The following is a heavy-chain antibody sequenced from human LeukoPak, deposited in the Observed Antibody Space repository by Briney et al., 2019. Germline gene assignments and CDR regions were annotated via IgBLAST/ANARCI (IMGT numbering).Heavy chain of an antibody. CDR1: GGTFSSYA. Sequence: SVKVSCKASGGTFSSYAISWVRQAPGQGLEWMGGIIPIFGTANYAQKFQGRVTITTDESTSTACMELSSLRSEDTAVYYCASRAGDEYSSPNWFDPWGQGTLVTVSS. CDR2: IIPIFGTA. V-gene: IGHV1-69*05. J-gene: IGHJ5*02. CDR3: ASRAGDEYSSPNWFDP. D-gene: IGHD6-6*01.